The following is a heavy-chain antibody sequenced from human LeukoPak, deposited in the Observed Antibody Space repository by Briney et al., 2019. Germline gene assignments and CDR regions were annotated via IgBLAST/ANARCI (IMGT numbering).Heavy chain of an antibody. D-gene: IGHD2-2*02. V-gene: IGHV5-51*01. CDR2: IYPGDSDT. CDR3: ARGVVPAAIDRFHP. CDR1: GYGFTGYW. Sequence: GESLEISCKGSGYGFTGYWIGWVRQMPGKGLEWMGIIYPGDSDTRYSPSFQGQVTISADKSISTAYLQWSSLKASDTAMYYCARGVVPAAIDRFHPWGQGTLVTVSS. J-gene: IGHJ5*02.